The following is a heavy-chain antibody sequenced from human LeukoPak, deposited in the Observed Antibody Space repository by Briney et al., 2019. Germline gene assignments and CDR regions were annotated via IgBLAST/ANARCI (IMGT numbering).Heavy chain of an antibody. D-gene: IGHD3-10*01. CDR1: GFTFNNYW. Sequence: GGSLRLSCAASGFTFNNYWVNWVRQAPGKGLEWLANIKQDGSQSHYVDSVKGRFTISRDNAKNSLYLQMNTLRAEDTAVYYCARDYSASGSFDYWGQGTLVTVSS. V-gene: IGHV3-7*01. J-gene: IGHJ4*02. CDR3: ARDYSASGSFDY. CDR2: IKQDGSQS.